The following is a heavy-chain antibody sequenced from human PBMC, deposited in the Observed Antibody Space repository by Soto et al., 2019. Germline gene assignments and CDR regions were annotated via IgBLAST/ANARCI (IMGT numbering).Heavy chain of an antibody. Sequence: ASVKVSCKASGYTFSDYYMHWVRQAPGQGLEWMGWINANSGGTTYAQKFQGRVTMTRDTSISTAYMELSRLSSEDTAIYYCARLQIEVAGTNWGQGTLVTVSS. CDR2: INANSGGT. CDR1: GYTFSDYY. D-gene: IGHD6-19*01. V-gene: IGHV1-2*02. J-gene: IGHJ4*02. CDR3: ARLQIEVAGTN.